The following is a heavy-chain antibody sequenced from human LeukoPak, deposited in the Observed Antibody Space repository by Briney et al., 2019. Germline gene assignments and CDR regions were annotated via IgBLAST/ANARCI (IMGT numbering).Heavy chain of an antibody. D-gene: IGHD5-18*01. Sequence: GASVKVSCKVSGYTLTELSMHWVRQAPGKGLEWMGGFDPEDGETIYAQKFQGRVTMTEDTSTDTAYMELSSLRSEDTAVYYCATDRGYSYGHFDYWAREPWSPSPQ. V-gene: IGHV1-24*01. CDR2: FDPEDGET. CDR1: GYTLTELS. CDR3: ATDRGYSYGHFDY. J-gene: IGHJ4*02.